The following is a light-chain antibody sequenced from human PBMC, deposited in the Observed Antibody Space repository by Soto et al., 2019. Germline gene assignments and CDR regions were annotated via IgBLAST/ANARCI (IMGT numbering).Light chain of an antibody. CDR2: DAS. V-gene: IGKV1-33*01. Sequence: DIQMTQSPSSLSASVGDRVTITCQASKDISNFLNWYQQKPGTAPKLLIYDASNLETVVPSRFSGSRSGTDFTFPISSLQPEDIATYYCQQYDNLPPFTFGPGTKVDIK. J-gene: IGKJ3*01. CDR1: KDISNF. CDR3: QQYDNLPPFT.